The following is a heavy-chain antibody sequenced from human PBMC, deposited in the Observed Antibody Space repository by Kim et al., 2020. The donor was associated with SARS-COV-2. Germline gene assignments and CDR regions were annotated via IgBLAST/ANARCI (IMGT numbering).Heavy chain of an antibody. CDR2: LFFSGIT. Sequence: SETLSLTCSLLGASISNSAYYLAWPRHSPGKGLQWIGSLFFSGITYYNPSLKSRVTISIDTSQNQFSLTLRSATATDTPMYYCSALRRNPSYYLRDFWG. CDR3: SALRRNPSYYLRDF. J-gene: IGHJ4*01. D-gene: IGHD3-10*01. CDR1: GASISNSAYY. V-gene: IGHV4-39*01.